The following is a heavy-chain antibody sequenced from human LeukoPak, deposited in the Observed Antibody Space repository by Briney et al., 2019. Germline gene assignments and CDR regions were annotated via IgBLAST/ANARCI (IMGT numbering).Heavy chain of an antibody. CDR2: IKQDGSEE. V-gene: IGHV3-7*01. Sequence: GGSLRLSCAASGFTFSSYWMSWVRQAPGKGLEWVANIKQDGSEEYYVDSVKGRFTISRDNAKKSVYLQMNSLRAEDTAVYYCARARRTYYYDSSGHPFDYWGQGTLVTVSS. CDR3: ARARRTYYYDSSGHPFDY. CDR1: GFTFSSYW. J-gene: IGHJ4*02. D-gene: IGHD3-22*01.